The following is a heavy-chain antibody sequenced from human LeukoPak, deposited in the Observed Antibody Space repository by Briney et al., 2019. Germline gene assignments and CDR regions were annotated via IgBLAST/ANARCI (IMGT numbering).Heavy chain of an antibody. J-gene: IGHJ4*02. CDR3: VRGLDYFDY. CDR2: ITGSGGNT. CDR1: GFIFSNYA. D-gene: IGHD6-6*01. Sequence: PGGSLRLSCAASGFIFSNYAMGWGRQAPGKGLEWVSSITGSGGNTYYADSVKGRFTFSRDNSKNTLHLQMNSLRAEDTAVYNCVRGLDYFDYWGQGTLVTVSS. V-gene: IGHV3-23*01.